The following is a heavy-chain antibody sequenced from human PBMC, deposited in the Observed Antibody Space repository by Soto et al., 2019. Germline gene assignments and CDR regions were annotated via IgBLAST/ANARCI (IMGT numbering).Heavy chain of an antibody. CDR3: ARHFTGVLVLGTSPPGGDNYGWDV. Sequence: QVQLVQSGAEVKKPGSSVKVSCKASGGTFSRYTFTWVRQAPGQGLEWMGRIIPILDIPNYAQNFQGRVTIDADKAQSTASRERGSLTSDGTAVYYCARHFTGVLVLGTSPPGGDNYGWDVWGQGTTVTVSS. J-gene: IGHJ6*02. V-gene: IGHV1-69*02. CDR1: GGTFSRYT. CDR2: IIPILDIP. D-gene: IGHD2-15*01.